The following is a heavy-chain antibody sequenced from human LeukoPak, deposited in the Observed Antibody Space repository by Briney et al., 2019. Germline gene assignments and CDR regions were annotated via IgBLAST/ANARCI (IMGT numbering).Heavy chain of an antibody. CDR1: GFTFSSYW. D-gene: IGHD2-21*01. CDR2: IKQDGSEK. Sequence: GGSLRLSCAASGFTFSSYWMSWVRQAPGKGLEWVANIKQDGSEKYYVDSVKGRFTISRDNAKNSLYLQMNRLRAKDTAVYYCARDLIYCGGDCYDYWGQGTLVTVSS. J-gene: IGHJ4*02. V-gene: IGHV3-7*01. CDR3: ARDLIYCGGDCYDY.